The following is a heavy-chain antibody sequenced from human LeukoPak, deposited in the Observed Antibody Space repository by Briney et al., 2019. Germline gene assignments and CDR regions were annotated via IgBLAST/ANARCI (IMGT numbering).Heavy chain of an antibody. D-gene: IGHD3-3*01. V-gene: IGHV1-2*02. Sequence: ASVKVSCKASGYTFTGYYMHWVRQAPGQGLEWMGWINPNSGGTNYAQKFQGRVTMTRNTSISTAYMELSSLRSEDTAVYYCARGSGFYSLEWLFPIDYWGQGTLVTVSS. CDR1: GYTFTGYY. CDR2: INPNSGGT. CDR3: ARGSGFYSLEWLFPIDY. J-gene: IGHJ4*02.